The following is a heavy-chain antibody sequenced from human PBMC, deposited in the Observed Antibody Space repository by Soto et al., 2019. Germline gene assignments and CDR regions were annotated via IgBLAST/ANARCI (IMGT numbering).Heavy chain of an antibody. Sequence: GASVKVSCKASGGTFSSYAISWVRHAPGQGLEWMGGIIPIFGTANYAQKFQGRVTITADESTSTAYMELSSLRSEDTAVYYCARDLLSAGAFDLWGRGTLVTVYS. D-gene: IGHD2-8*02. V-gene: IGHV1-69*13. CDR3: ARDLLSAGAFDL. CDR1: GGTFSSYA. CDR2: IIPIFGTA. J-gene: IGHJ2*01.